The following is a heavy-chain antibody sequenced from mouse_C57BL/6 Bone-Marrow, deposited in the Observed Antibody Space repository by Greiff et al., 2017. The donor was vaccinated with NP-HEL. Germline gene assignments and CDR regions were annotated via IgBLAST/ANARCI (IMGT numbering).Heavy chain of an antibody. CDR2: IDPENGDT. V-gene: IGHV14-4*01. J-gene: IGHJ3*01. CDR1: GFNIKDVY. Sequence: EVKLMESGAELVRPGASVKLSCTASGFNIKDVYMHWVKQRPEQGLEWIGWIDPENGDTEYASKFQGKATITADTSSNTAYLQLSSLTSEDTAVYYCNRGFAYWGQGTLVTVSA. CDR3: NRGFAY.